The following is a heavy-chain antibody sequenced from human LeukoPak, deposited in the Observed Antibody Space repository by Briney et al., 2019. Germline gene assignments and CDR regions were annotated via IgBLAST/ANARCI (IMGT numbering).Heavy chain of an antibody. D-gene: IGHD6-19*01. CDR3: ASHSSGWSDDAFDI. Sequence: SETLSLTCTVSGGSISSYYWSWIRQPPGKGLEWIGYIYYSGSTNYNPSLKSRVTISVDTSKNQFSLKLSSVTAADTAVYYCASHSSGWSDDAFDIWGQGTMVTVSS. J-gene: IGHJ3*02. CDR1: GGSISSYY. V-gene: IGHV4-59*08. CDR2: IYYSGST.